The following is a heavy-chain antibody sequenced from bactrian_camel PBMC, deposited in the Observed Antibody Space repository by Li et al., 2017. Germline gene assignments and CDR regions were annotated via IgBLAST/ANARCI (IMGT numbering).Heavy chain of an antibody. Sequence: VQLVESGGGMVQPGGSLRLSCAASGFTFSSYAMNWVRQAPGKGLEWVSSINIVGDSTAYADSVKGRFTISRDNAKNTVYLQMNSLYSEDTGVYYCAADRTCALLSLTTTGSRLWGQGTQVTVS. CDR1: GFTFSSYA. V-gene: IGHV3S40*01. CDR2: INIVGDST. D-gene: IGHD2*01. J-gene: IGHJ4*01. CDR3: AADRTCALLSLTTTGSRL.